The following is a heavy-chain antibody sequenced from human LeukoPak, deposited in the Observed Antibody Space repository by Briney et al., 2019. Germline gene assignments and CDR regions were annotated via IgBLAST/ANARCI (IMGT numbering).Heavy chain of an antibody. CDR2: IYYSGST. Sequence: PSETLSLTCSVSGDSISTTSYSWGWIRQPPGKGLEWIGYIYYSGSTNYNPSLKSRVTISVDTSKNQFSLKLSSVTAADTAVYYCARASPLYSSSWYFDYWGQGTLVTVSS. V-gene: IGHV4-61*05. CDR1: GDSISTTSYS. J-gene: IGHJ4*02. CDR3: ARASPLYSSSWYFDY. D-gene: IGHD6-13*01.